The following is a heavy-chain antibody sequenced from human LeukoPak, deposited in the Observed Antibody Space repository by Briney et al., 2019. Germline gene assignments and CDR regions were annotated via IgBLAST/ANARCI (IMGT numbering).Heavy chain of an antibody. Sequence: QPGRSLRLSCTVSGFTFGDYAMHWVRQAPGKGLEWVAVISYDGSNKYYADSVKGRFTISRDNSKNTLYLQMNSLRAEDTAVYYCARGGITYYYDSSGQGYFDYWGQGTLVTVSS. J-gene: IGHJ4*02. CDR2: ISYDGSNK. CDR3: ARGGITYYYDSSGQGYFDY. CDR1: GFTFGDYA. D-gene: IGHD3-22*01. V-gene: IGHV3-30-3*01.